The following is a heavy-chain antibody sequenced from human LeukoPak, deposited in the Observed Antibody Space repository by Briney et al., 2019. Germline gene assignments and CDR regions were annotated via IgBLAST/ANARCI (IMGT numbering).Heavy chain of an antibody. CDR2: ISGSGGST. J-gene: IGHJ4*02. CDR3: ATLKLISVGRHFDY. CDR1: GFTFSSYA. Sequence: GGSLRPSCAASGFTFSSYAMSWVRQAPGKGLEWVSAISGSGGSTYYADSVEGRFTISRDNSKNTLYLQMNSLRAEDTAVYYCATLKLISVGRHFDYWGQGTLVTVSS. D-gene: IGHD1-26*01. V-gene: IGHV3-23*01.